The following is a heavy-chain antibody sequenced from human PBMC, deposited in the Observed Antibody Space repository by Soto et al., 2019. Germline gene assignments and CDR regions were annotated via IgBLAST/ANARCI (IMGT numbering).Heavy chain of an antibody. CDR2: IHYSGTT. CDR1: GGSMRTYF. J-gene: IGHJ4*02. CDR3: AAGEASSRNLAPYYLDF. D-gene: IGHD6-13*01. V-gene: IGHV4-59*01. Sequence: QVQLQESGPGLVKSSETLSLTCTVSGGSMRTYFWTWIRQPPGKGLDWMGYIHYSGTTSFFPSYNLSRMSRVTISEETSKNQFSLKLLSVTTADTAVYFCAAGEASSRNLAPYYLDFWGQGTLVTVSS.